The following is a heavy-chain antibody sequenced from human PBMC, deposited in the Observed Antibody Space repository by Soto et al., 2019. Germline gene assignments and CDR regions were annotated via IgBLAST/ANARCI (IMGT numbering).Heavy chain of an antibody. Sequence: SETLSLTCTVSGGSISGHYWTWIRQSPGRGLQWLGFVSDSGKTNSDASLKGRLTISLDTSKKEISLRLTSVTAADTALYYCARGRAIYGEWDYFDTWGQGAQVTVSS. CDR1: GGSISGHY. D-gene: IGHD3-3*02. J-gene: IGHJ4*02. V-gene: IGHV4-59*11. CDR2: VSDSGKT. CDR3: ARGRAIYGEWDYFDT.